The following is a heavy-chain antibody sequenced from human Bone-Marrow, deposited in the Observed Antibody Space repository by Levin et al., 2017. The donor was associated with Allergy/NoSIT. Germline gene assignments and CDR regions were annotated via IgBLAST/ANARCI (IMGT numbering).Heavy chain of an antibody. V-gene: IGHV3-74*01. D-gene: IGHD3-3*01. CDR2: INSDGSST. CDR3: ARTLTIFGVVITLDAFDI. Sequence: GGSLRLSCAASGFTFSSYWMHWVRQAPGKGLVWVSRINSDGSSTSYADSVKGRFTISRDNAKNTLYLQMNSLRAEDTAVYYCARTLTIFGVVITLDAFDIWGQGTMVTVSS. CDR1: GFTFSSYW. J-gene: IGHJ3*02.